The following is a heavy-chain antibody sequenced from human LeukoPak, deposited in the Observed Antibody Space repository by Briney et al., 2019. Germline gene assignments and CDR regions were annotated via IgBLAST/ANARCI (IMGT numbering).Heavy chain of an antibody. CDR1: GFTVSNNY. J-gene: IGHJ5*02. CDR2: ISSSSSTI. Sequence: GGSLRLSCAASGFTVSNNYMSWVRQAPGKGLEWVSYISSSSSTIYYADSVKGRFTISRDNAKNSLYLQMNSLRAEDTAVYYCARASDPWLQLTWGQGTLVTVSS. V-gene: IGHV3-11*01. D-gene: IGHD5-24*01. CDR3: ARASDPWLQLT.